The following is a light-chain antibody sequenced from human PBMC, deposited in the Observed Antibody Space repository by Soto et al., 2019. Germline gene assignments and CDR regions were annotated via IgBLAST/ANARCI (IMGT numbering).Light chain of an antibody. CDR1: ESLSTY. V-gene: IGKV3-15*01. CDR2: GAS. Sequence: EIVMTQSPATLSVSPGERVTLSCRASESLSTYLAWYQQKPGQAPRLLIYGASTKATGIPARFSGSGSATDFTLTISSLQSEDFAVYYCQSYNDWPFTFGQGNNLDI. J-gene: IGKJ2*01. CDR3: QSYNDWPFT.